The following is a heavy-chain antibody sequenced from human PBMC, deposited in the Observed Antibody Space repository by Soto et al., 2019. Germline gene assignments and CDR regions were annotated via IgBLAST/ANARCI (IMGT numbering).Heavy chain of an antibody. CDR3: ARRWGGTFDY. CDR1: GGSISSYY. J-gene: IGHJ4*02. V-gene: IGHV4-59*01. D-gene: IGHD2-21*01. Sequence: QVQLQESGPGLVKPSETLSLTCTVSGGSISSYYWSWIRQPPGKGLEWIGYIYYSGSTNYNPSLXSXVXLXXDTSKNQFSRKLSSVTAADTAVYYCARRWGGTFDYWGQGTLVTVSS. CDR2: IYYSGST.